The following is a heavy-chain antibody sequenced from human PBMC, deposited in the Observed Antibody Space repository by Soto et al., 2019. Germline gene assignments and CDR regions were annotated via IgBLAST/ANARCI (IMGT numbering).Heavy chain of an antibody. CDR2: IYSGGST. J-gene: IGHJ4*02. Sequence: PGGSLRLSCAASGFTVSSNYMSWVRQAPGKGLEWVSVIYSGGSTYYADSVKGRFTISRDNSKNTLYLQMNSLRAEDTAVYYCARDFPSSSPSSYWGQGTLVTVSS. CDR1: GFTVSSNY. D-gene: IGHD6-13*01. V-gene: IGHV3-66*01. CDR3: ARDFPSSSPSSY.